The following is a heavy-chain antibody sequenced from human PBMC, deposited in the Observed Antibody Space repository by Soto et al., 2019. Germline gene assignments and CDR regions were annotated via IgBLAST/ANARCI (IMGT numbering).Heavy chain of an antibody. CDR3: ARDRPEDEAGDDYYYYMDV. CDR2: INAGNGNT. Sequence: QVQLVQSGAEVKKPGASVKVSCKASGYTFTSYAMHWVRQAPGQRLEWMGWINAGNGNTKYSQKFQGRVTITRDTSASTAYMELSSLRSEDTAVYYCARDRPEDEAGDDYYYYMDVWGKGTTVTVSS. CDR1: GYTFTSYA. D-gene: IGHD3-10*01. V-gene: IGHV1-3*01. J-gene: IGHJ6*03.